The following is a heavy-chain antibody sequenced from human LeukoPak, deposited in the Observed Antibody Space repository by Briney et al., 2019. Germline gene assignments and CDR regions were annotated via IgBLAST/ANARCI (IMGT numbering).Heavy chain of an antibody. J-gene: IGHJ4*02. CDR1: GYTFTSYA. CDR3: ARDIEAVAGPGDY. D-gene: IGHD6-19*01. CDR2: INAGNGNT. Sequence: ASVKVSCKASGYTFTSYAMHWVRQSPGQRLEWMGWINAGNGNTKYSQKFQGRVTITRDTSASTAYMELSSLRSEDTAVYYCARDIEAVAGPGDYWGQGTLVTVSS. V-gene: IGHV1-3*01.